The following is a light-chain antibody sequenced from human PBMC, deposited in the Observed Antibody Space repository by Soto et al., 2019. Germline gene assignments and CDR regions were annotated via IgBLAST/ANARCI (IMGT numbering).Light chain of an antibody. CDR3: QQRSNWPLT. Sequence: EIVLTQSPATLYLSPGERATLSCRASQSVSSYLAWYQQKPGQAPRLIIYDASTRATGIPARFSGSGSGTDFTLTFSSLEPEDFVVYYCQQRSNWPLTFGGGTKVEIK. CDR1: QSVSSY. CDR2: DAS. V-gene: IGKV3-11*01. J-gene: IGKJ4*01.